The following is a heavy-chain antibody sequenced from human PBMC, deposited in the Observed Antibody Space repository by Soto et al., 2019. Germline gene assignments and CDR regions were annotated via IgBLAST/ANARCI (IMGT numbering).Heavy chain of an antibody. D-gene: IGHD2-21*01. V-gene: IGHV3-66*01. CDR1: GFSVSSHY. Sequence: EVQLVESGGGLVQPGGSLRLSCAASGFSVSSHYMSWVRQSPGKGLEWVSVVYSGGSAYYADSVKGRFSSSKDKSKNSLNLQMNSLRVEDTAVYYCTGDRHKPYWGEGTLVTVAS. CDR2: VYSGGSA. CDR3: TGDRHKPY. J-gene: IGHJ4*02.